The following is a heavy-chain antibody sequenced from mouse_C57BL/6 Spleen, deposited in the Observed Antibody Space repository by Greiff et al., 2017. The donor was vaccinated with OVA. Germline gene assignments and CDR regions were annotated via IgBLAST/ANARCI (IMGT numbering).Heavy chain of an antibody. CDR2: IDPANGNT. J-gene: IGHJ2*01. D-gene: IGHD2-4*01. CDR1: GFNIKNTY. V-gene: IGHV14-3*01. Sequence: EVQLQQSVAELVRPGASVKLSCTASGFNIKNTYMHWVKQRPEQGLEWIGRIDPANGNTKYAPKFQGKATITADTSSNTAYLQLSSLTSEDTAIXYCARGYDYDVGGFAYWGQGTTLTVSS. CDR3: ARGYDYDVGGFAY.